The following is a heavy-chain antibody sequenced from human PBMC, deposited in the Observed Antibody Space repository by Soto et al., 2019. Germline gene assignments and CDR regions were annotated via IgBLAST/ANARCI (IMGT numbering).Heavy chain of an antibody. CDR3: ARDQRTKDCSSTSCYAFDI. Sequence: DLEWIGYIYYSGSTYYNPSLKSRVTISEDTSKNQFSLKLSSVTAADTAVYYCARDQRTKDCSSTSCYAFDIWGQGTMVTVSS. CDR2: IYYSGST. J-gene: IGHJ3*02. D-gene: IGHD2-2*01. V-gene: IGHV4-31*02.